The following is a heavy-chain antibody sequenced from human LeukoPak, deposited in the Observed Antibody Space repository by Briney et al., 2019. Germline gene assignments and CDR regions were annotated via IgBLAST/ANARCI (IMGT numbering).Heavy chain of an antibody. V-gene: IGHV3-30*04. CDR2: ISYDGSNK. J-gene: IGHJ4*02. D-gene: IGHD3-16*01. CDR1: GFTFSSYA. CDR3: ARSHPPYDYVWGSSDH. Sequence: GGPLRLSCAASGFTFSSYAMHWVRQAPGKGLEWVAVISYDGSNKYYADSVKGRFTISRDNSKNTLYLQMNSLRAEDTAVYYCARSHPPYDYVWGSSDHWGQGTLVTVSS.